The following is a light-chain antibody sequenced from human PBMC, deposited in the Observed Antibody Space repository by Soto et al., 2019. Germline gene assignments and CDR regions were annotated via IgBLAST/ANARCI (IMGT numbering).Light chain of an antibody. CDR3: QQRSVWPWT. V-gene: IGKV3D-11*01. CDR1: EGVSNNY. J-gene: IGKJ1*01. Sequence: EIALTQAPGTLSLSPGERATRSCRASEGVSNNYLAWYQQKPGQAPRLRIYDTSDRASGIPARFIGKWLWTDFTLTISSLEPEDFSVFYCQQRSVWPWTFGQGTKVDIK. CDR2: DTS.